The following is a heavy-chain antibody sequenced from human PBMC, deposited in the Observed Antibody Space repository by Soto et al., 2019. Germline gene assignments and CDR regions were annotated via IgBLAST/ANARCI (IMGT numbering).Heavy chain of an antibody. CDR3: ARERPAGARLDP. Sequence: QVQLQESGPGLVKPSQTLSLTCTVSGGSISSGDYYWSWIRQPPGKGLEWIGYIYYSGSTYYNPSLQDRVTLSVEQSKNQVSLKLSSVTAADTAVYYCARERPAGARLDPWGQGTLVTVSS. D-gene: IGHD6-13*01. CDR2: IYYSGST. V-gene: IGHV4-30-4*01. J-gene: IGHJ5*02. CDR1: GGSISSGDYY.